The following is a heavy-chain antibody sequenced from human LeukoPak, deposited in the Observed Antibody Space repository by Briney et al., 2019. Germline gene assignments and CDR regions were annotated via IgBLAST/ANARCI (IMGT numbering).Heavy chain of an antibody. V-gene: IGHV4-39*07. CDR3: AGDTDTINWFFF. Sequence: SETLSLTCTASSDSFSRRTSYWGWLRQPPGKGLEWIGSISYSGSTSYNPSLKSRVTISVDTSKSQFSLQLTSVTAAETAVYYCAGDTDTINWFFFWGQGTLVTVSS. J-gene: IGHJ5*01. CDR1: SDSFSRRTSY. D-gene: IGHD2-2*01. CDR2: ISYSGST.